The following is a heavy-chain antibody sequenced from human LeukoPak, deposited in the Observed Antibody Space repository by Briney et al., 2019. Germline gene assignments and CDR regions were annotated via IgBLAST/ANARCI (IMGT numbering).Heavy chain of an antibody. CDR1: GYTFSSYY. Sequence: GASVKVSCKASGYTFSSYYIHWVRQAPGQGLEWMGIINPSDTSRSYAQTFQDRVTLTSDMSTSTVYMGLSSLRSEDTALYYCARGPERGYSNGHIDSWGQGTLVTVSS. D-gene: IGHD5-18*01. CDR2: INPSDTSR. J-gene: IGHJ4*02. V-gene: IGHV1-46*01. CDR3: ARGPERGYSNGHIDS.